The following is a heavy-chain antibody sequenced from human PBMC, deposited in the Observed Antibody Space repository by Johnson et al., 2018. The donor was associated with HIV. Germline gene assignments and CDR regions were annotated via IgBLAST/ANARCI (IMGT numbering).Heavy chain of an antibody. D-gene: IGHD6-13*01. CDR3: ARDSGSSWTSHAFDI. J-gene: IGHJ3*02. CDR2: ASYDGDNK. CDR1: HFTFGAYA. V-gene: IGHV3-30-3*01. Sequence: QVQLVESGGGVVQPGRSLRLSCAASHFTFGAYAIHWVRLAPGKGLEWVAVASYDGDNKYYADSVNGRFTISKDNSKDTLYMEMNNLRLEDTAVYYCARDSGSSWTSHAFDIWGQGTIVTVSS.